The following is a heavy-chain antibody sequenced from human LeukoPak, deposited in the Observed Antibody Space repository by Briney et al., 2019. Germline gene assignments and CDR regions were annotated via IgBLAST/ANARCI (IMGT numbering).Heavy chain of an antibody. CDR2: INWNGGST. CDR1: GFTFSSYW. D-gene: IGHD3-10*01. Sequence: GGSLRLSCAASGFTFSSYWMSWVRQAPGKGLEWVSGINWNGGSTGYADSVKGRFTISRDNAKNSLYLQMNSLSAEDTAVYYCAREKIELGLGYWGQGTLVTVSS. J-gene: IGHJ4*02. CDR3: AREKIELGLGY. V-gene: IGHV3-20*04.